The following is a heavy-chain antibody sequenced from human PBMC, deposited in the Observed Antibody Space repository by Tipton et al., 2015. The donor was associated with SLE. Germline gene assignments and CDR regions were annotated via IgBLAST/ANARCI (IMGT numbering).Heavy chain of an antibody. Sequence: TLSLTCAVSGGSINSRYWSWIRQPPGKGLGWIGSIYHSTSAYYKPSFKSRVTISIDTSKNQFSLNLSSVTAADTAVYYCARGRWQWLYYFDYWGQGTLVTVSS. V-gene: IGHV4-38-2*01. CDR2: IYHSTSA. CDR3: ARGRWQWLYYFDY. CDR1: GGSINSRY. J-gene: IGHJ4*02. D-gene: IGHD6-19*01.